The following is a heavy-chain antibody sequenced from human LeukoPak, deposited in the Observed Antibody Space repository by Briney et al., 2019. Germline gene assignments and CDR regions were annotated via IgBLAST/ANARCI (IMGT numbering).Heavy chain of an antibody. J-gene: IGHJ4*02. D-gene: IGHD4-11*01. V-gene: IGHV3-33*01. CDR2: MWYDGSNK. CDR1: GFTFNSYG. CDR3: ARGLPPVMKYYFDY. Sequence: GGSLRLSCAASGFTFNSYGMHWVRQAPGKGLEWVAVMWYDGSNKYYADSVKGRFTLSRDDSKNTLYLQMNRLRAEDTAMYYCARGLPPVMKYYFDYWGQGTLVTASS.